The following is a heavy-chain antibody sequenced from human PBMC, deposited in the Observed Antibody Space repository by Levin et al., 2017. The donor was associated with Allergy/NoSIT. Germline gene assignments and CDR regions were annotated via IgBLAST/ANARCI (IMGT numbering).Heavy chain of an antibody. CDR2: IYWDDEK. D-gene: IGHD4-17*01. V-gene: IGHV2-5*02. CDR3: AHRRGGGDLDY. Sequence: SGPTLVKPTQTLTLTCTFSGFSLSTTGVGVGWVRQPPGKALEWLALIYWDDEKRYSTSLKSRLTITKATSRNQVVLTMTNMDPVDTATYYCAHRRGGGDLDYWGQGTLVTVSS. J-gene: IGHJ4*02. CDR1: GFSLSTTGVG.